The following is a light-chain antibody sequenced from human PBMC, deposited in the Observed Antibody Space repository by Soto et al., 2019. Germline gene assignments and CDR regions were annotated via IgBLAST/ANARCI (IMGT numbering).Light chain of an antibody. V-gene: IGKV1-9*01. CDR3: QQLNSYPIT. Sequence: DIQLTRSPSFLSASIGDRVTITCRASQGISSYLAWYQQKPGEAPNLLIYASSTLQSGVPSRFSGSGSGTEFTLTISSLQPGDFATYYCQQLNSYPITFGQGTRLEMK. CDR2: ASS. CDR1: QGISSY. J-gene: IGKJ5*01.